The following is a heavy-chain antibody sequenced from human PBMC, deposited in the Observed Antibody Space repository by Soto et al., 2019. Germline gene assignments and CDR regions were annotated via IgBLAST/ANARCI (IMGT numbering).Heavy chain of an antibody. J-gene: IGHJ6*02. Sequence: PWGPLYLTFAVYGGPFRGYYWTWIRQPPGKGLEWIGEINHSGRTNYNPSLKSRVTISVDTSKNQNSLKLSSVTAADTAVYYCARGGPGYDYGCGLYRHYYSYYRMDVWGQVKTVIV. CDR3: ARGGPGYDYGCGLYRHYYSYYRMDV. V-gene: IGHV4-34*01. CDR2: INHSGRT. D-gene: IGHD3-16*01. CDR1: GGPFRGYY.